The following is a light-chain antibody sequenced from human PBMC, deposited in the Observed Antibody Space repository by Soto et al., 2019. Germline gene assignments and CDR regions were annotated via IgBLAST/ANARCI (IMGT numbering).Light chain of an antibody. CDR2: WAS. J-gene: IGKJ1*01. CDR1: QSVLYSSNNMNY. CDR3: QQCYSIPWT. Sequence: DIVMTQSPDSLAVSLGERATINCKSSQSVLYSSNNMNYLAWYQQKPGQPPKLVINWASTRESGVPDRFSGNGSGTDFTLTISSLQAEDVAVYYCQQCYSIPWTFGQGTKVEIK. V-gene: IGKV4-1*01.